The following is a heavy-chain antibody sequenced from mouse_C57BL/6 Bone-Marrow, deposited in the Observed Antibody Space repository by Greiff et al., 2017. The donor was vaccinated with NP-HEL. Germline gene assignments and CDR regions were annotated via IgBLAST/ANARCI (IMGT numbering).Heavy chain of an antibody. V-gene: IGHV1-52*01. CDR2: IDPSDSET. CDR3: AREWGSWFAY. CDR1: GYTFTSYW. J-gene: IGHJ3*01. Sequence: VQLQQPGAELVRPGSSVKLSCKASGYTFTSYWMHWVKQRPIQGLEWIGNIDPSDSETHYNQKFKDKATLPVDKSSSTAYMQLSSLTSEDSAVYYCAREWGSWFAYWGQGTLVTVSA.